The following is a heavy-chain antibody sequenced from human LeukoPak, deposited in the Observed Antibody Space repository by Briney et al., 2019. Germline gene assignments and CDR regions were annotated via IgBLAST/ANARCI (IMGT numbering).Heavy chain of an antibody. D-gene: IGHD3-10*01. V-gene: IGHV3-21*01. CDR3: AREVRGDSSFDY. CDR1: GFTFSSYS. CDR2: ISSSSSYI. Sequence: PGGSLRLSCAASGFTFSSYSMNWVRQAPGKGLEWVSSISSSSSYIYCADSVKGRFTISRDNAKNSLYLQMNSLRAEDTAVYYCAREVRGDSSFDYWGQGTLVTVSS. J-gene: IGHJ4*02.